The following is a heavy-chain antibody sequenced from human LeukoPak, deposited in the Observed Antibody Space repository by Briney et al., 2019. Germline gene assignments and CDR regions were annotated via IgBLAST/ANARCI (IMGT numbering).Heavy chain of an antibody. D-gene: IGHD2-2*01. CDR2: IYTSGST. Sequence: SETLSLTCTVSGGSISSYYWSWIRQPAGKGLEWIGRIYTSGSTNYNPSLKSRVTMSVDTSKNQFSLKLSSVTAADTAAYYCARGIVVVPAAVDNWFDPWGQGTLVTVSS. V-gene: IGHV4-4*07. CDR3: ARGIVVVPAAVDNWFDP. J-gene: IGHJ5*02. CDR1: GGSISSYY.